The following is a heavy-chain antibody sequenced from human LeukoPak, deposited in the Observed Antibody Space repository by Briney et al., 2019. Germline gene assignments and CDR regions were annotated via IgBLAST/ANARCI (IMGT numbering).Heavy chain of an antibody. CDR1: GGSFTSSNYY. CDR2: IYYSGST. Sequence: SETLSLTCTVSGGSFTSSNYYWGWIRQPPGKGLEWIGSIYYSGSTYYNPSLKSRVTMSVDTSKNQFSLKLSSVTAADTAVYYCAREIIAVAGIFDYWGQGTLVTVSS. J-gene: IGHJ4*02. V-gene: IGHV4-39*07. D-gene: IGHD6-19*01. CDR3: AREIIAVAGIFDY.